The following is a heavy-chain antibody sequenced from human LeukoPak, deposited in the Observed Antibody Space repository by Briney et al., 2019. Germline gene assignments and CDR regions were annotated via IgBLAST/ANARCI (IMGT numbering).Heavy chain of an antibody. CDR3: ARVRMTSYYNYYYYGMDV. CDR1: GGSISSSSHY. J-gene: IGHJ6*02. Sequence: PSETLSLTCNVSGGSISSSSHYWGWIRQPPGKGLEWIGSIYHSGSTYYNPSLKSRVTISVDTSKNQFSLKLSSVTAADTAVFYCARVRMTSYYNYYYYGMDVWGQGTTVTVSS. CDR2: IYHSGST. V-gene: IGHV4-39*01. D-gene: IGHD3-9*01.